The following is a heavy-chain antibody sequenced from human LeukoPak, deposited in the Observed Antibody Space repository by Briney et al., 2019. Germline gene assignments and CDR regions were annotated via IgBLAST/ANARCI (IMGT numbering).Heavy chain of an antibody. CDR2: TYYRSKWYN. Sequence: SQTLSLTCAISGDSVSSNSAAWNWFRQSPSRGLEWLGRTYYRSKWYNDYAVSVKSRIAINPDTSKNQFSLHLNSVTPEETAVYYCARESTYGAIDYWGQGTLVTVSS. V-gene: IGHV6-1*01. D-gene: IGHD4-17*01. J-gene: IGHJ4*02. CDR3: ARESTYGAIDY. CDR1: GDSVSSNSAA.